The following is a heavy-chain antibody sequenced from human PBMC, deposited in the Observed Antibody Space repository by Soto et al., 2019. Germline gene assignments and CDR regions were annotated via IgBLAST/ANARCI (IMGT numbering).Heavy chain of an antibody. J-gene: IGHJ6*02. D-gene: IGHD2-15*01. Sequence: SDTLSLTCAVYGVSFSGYYWSWIRHPPGKGLEWIGEINQSGGTDSNPSLKSRVTISVDTSTIQFSLHLTSVTAADTAVYYCARGGGLRAGMDVWGQGITVTVSS. V-gene: IGHV4-34*01. CDR3: ARGGGLRAGMDV. CDR2: INQSGGT. CDR1: GVSFSGYY.